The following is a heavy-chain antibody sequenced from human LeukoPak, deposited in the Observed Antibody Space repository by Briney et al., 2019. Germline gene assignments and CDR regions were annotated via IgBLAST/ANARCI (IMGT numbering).Heavy chain of an antibody. D-gene: IGHD4/OR15-4a*01. CDR2: IDWDDDK. CDR1: GFSLSTSGMS. V-gene: IGHV2-70*11. J-gene: IGHJ4*02. Sequence: SGPTLVNPTQTLTLTCTFSGFSLSTSGMSVSWIRQPPGKALEWLARIDWDDDKYYITSLQTRLTISKDTSKNQVVLTMTNMDPVDTATYYCARMDYGSPDHLPFDYWGQGTLVTVSS. CDR3: ARMDYGSPDHLPFDY.